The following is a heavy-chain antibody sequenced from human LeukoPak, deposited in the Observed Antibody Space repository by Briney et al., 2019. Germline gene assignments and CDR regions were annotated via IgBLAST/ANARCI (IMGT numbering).Heavy chain of an antibody. CDR1: GFIFSDYA. D-gene: IGHD3-22*01. J-gene: IGHJ5*02. V-gene: IGHV3-23*01. CDR2: ISGSADNT. Sequence: GGSLRLSCAASGFIFSDYAMTWVRQAPGKGLEWVSGISGSADNTYYADSVKGRFTISRDNSDNTVYLQMNSLRVEDTAVYYCAKGSRRTSLDSMSWGQGTLVTVSS. CDR3: AKGSRRTSLDSMS.